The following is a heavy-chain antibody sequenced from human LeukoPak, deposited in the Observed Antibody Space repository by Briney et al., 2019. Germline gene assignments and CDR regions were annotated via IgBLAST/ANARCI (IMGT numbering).Heavy chain of an antibody. CDR1: GYSFSSYW. CDR2: IYPGDSAT. D-gene: IGHD7-27*01. Sequence: GESLKISCKGSGYSFSSYWIAWVRQMPGKGLEWMGIIYPGDSATKYSPSFQGQVTVSVDKSISTAYLQWSSLKASDTAMYYCARQNWGVDYWGQGTLVTVSS. CDR3: ARQNWGVDY. J-gene: IGHJ4*02. V-gene: IGHV5-51*01.